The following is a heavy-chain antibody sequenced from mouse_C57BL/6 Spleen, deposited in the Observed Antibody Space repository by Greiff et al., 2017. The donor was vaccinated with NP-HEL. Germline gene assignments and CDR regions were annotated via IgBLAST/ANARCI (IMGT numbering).Heavy chain of an antibody. D-gene: IGHD2-4*01. J-gene: IGHJ4*01. CDR3: AKSYYDYDLYYAMDY. CDR1: GYAFTNYL. V-gene: IGHV1-54*01. Sequence: QVHVKQSGAELVRPGTSVKVSCKASGYAFTNYLIEWVKQRPGQGLEWIGVINPGSGGTNYNEKFKGKATLTADKSSSTAYMQLSSLTSEDSAVYFCAKSYYDYDLYYAMDYWGQGTSVTVSS. CDR2: INPGSGGT.